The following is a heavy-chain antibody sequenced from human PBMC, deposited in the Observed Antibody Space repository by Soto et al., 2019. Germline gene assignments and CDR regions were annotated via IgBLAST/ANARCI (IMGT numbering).Heavy chain of an antibody. J-gene: IGHJ4*02. V-gene: IGHV3-15*01. CDR2: IKSKTDGGTT. D-gene: IGHD2-2*01. CDR1: GFTFSNAW. Sequence: EVQLVESGGGLVKPGGSLRLSCAASGFTFSNAWMSWVRQAPGKGLEWVGRIKSKTDGGTTDYAAPVKGRFTISRDDSKNTLYLQMNSLKPEDTAVYYCTTDDSTSAGDYFDYWGQGTLVTVSS. CDR3: TTDDSTSAGDYFDY.